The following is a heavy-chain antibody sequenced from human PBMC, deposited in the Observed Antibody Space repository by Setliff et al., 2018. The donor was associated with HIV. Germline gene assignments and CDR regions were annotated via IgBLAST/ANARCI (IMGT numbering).Heavy chain of an antibody. D-gene: IGHD7-27*01. Sequence: SETLSLTCTAYGGPFIGYYWTWIRQPPGKGLEWIGYVHSTGRTKNNASLTSRVTFSVDTAKNQCSLKLFSVTAADTAMYYCARVSQDLLGAFDIWGQGTMVTVSS. CDR1: GGPFIGYY. CDR2: VHSTGRT. V-gene: IGHV4-4*08. J-gene: IGHJ3*02. CDR3: ARVSQDLLGAFDI.